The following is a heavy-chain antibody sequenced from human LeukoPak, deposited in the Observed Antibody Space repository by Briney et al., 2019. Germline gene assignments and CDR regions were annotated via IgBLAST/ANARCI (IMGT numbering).Heavy chain of an antibody. CDR2: ISYDGSNK. V-gene: IGHV3-30-3*01. CDR3: ARAGLLWFGELLGFDY. D-gene: IGHD3-10*01. Sequence: GGSLRLSCAASGFTFSSYAMHWVRQAPGKGLEWVAVISYDGSNKYYADSVKGRFTISRDNSKNTLYLLMNSLRAEDTAVYYCARAGLLWFGELLGFDYWGQGTLVTVSS. J-gene: IGHJ4*02. CDR1: GFTFSSYA.